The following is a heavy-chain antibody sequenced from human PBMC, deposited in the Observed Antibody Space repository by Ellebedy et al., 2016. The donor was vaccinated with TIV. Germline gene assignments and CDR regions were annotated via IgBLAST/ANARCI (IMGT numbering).Heavy chain of an antibody. CDR3: ARETHFYDSRSDYPWGS. D-gene: IGHD3-22*01. Sequence: ASVEVSCXASGYTFSTYTMHWVRQAPGQGLEWVGWINAGNGKTKSSQKFQGRVTITRDTSASTAYMELSSLRSGDTAVYYCARETHFYDSRSDYPWGSWGQGTLVIVSS. V-gene: IGHV1-3*01. J-gene: IGHJ5*02. CDR1: GYTFSTYT. CDR2: INAGNGKT.